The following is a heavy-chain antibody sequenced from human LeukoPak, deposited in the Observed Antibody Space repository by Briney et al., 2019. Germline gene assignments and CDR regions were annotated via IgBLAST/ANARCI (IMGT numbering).Heavy chain of an antibody. CDR1: GFTFGTYW. D-gene: IGHD2-2*01. CDR3: ARIYCSSTNCYRHFDY. J-gene: IGHJ4*02. CDR2: MKQDGSEK. Sequence: GGSLRLSCTASGFTFGTYWMTWVRQAPGKGLEWVANMKQDGSEKYYVDSVKGRFTISRDNAKNSLYLQMYSLRAEDTAVYYCARIYCSSTNCYRHFDYWGQGTLVTVSS. V-gene: IGHV3-7*01.